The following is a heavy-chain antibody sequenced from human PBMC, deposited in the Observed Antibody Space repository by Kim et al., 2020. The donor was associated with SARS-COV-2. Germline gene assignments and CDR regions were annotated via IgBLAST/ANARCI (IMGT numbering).Heavy chain of an antibody. CDR3: ARAVAGTYYYGMDV. J-gene: IGHJ6*02. D-gene: IGHD6-19*01. V-gene: IGHV3-30*04. CDR1: GFTFSSYA. Sequence: GGSLRLSCAASGFTFSSYAMHWVRQAPGKGLEWVAVISYDGSNKYYADSVKGRFTISRDNSKNTLYLQMNSLRAEDTAVYYCARAVAGTYYYGMDVWGQGTTVPVSS. CDR2: ISYDGSNK.